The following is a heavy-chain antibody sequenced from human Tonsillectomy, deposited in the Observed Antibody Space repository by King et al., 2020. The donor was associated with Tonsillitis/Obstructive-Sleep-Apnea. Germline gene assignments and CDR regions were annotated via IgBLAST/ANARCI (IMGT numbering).Heavy chain of an antibody. D-gene: IGHD3-22*01. CDR1: GFTFSSYG. J-gene: IGHJ4*02. CDR2: ISYDGSNK. CDR3: AKGGDYYESRGYPFSVYYFDY. Sequence: VQLVESGGGVVQPGRSLRLSCAASGFTFSSYGMHWVRQAPGKGLEWVAVISYDGSNKYYADSVKGRFTISRDNSKNTLYLQMNSLRAEDTAVYYCAKGGDYYESRGYPFSVYYFDYWGQGTLVTVSS. V-gene: IGHV3-30*18.